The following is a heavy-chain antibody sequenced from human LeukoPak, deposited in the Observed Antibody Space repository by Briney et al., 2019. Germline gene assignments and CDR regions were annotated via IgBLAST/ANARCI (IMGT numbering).Heavy chain of an antibody. Sequence: PGGSLRLCCAASGFTFSNYWLNWVRQAPGKGLEWVATINQYGGEKYYVDSVKGRFTISRDNAKNSLYLQMNSLRAEDTAVYYCARESDYWGQGALVTVSS. CDR3: ARESDY. CDR1: GFTFSNYW. CDR2: INQYGGEK. J-gene: IGHJ4*02. V-gene: IGHV3-7*01.